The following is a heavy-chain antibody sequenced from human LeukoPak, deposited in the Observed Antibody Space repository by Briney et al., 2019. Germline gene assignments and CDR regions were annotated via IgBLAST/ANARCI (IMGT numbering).Heavy chain of an antibody. CDR2: IYYSGST. CDR3: ARDTSHSNSWSTFDY. D-gene: IGHD6-13*01. J-gene: IGHJ4*02. CDR1: GGSIRTFY. Sequence: SATLSLTCTVSGGSIRTFYWSWIRQPPGKGLEWIGYIYYSGSTNYNPSLKSRVTISVDTSKNQFSLKLSSVTAADTAVYYCARDTSHSNSWSTFDYWGQGTPVTVSS. V-gene: IGHV4-59*01.